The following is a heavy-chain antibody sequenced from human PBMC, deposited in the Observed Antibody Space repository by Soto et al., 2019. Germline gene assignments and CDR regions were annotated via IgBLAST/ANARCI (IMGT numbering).Heavy chain of an antibody. V-gene: IGHV1-46*01. Sequence: ASVKVSCKASGYTFTSYYMHWVRQAPGQGLEWMGIISPSSGNTSYAQKLQGRVTMTTDTSTSTAYMELRSLRSDDTAVYYCAVRYFVSQYYFDYWGQGTLVTVSS. J-gene: IGHJ4*02. CDR3: AVRYFVSQYYFDY. CDR2: ISPSSGNT. D-gene: IGHD3-9*01. CDR1: GYTFTSYY.